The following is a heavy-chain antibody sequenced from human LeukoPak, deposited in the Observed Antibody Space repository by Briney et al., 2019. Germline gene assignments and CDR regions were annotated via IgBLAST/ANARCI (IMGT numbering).Heavy chain of an antibody. D-gene: IGHD3-10*02. CDR3: AILGGVRGTKRAFDI. CDR1: GYTFTGYY. Sequence: ASVKLSCKASGYTFTGYYMHWVRQAPGQGLEWMGWINPNSGGTNYAQKFQGRVTMTRDTSISTAYMELSRLRSDDTAVYYCAILGGVRGTKRAFDIWGQGTMVTVSS. CDR2: INPNSGGT. V-gene: IGHV1-2*02. J-gene: IGHJ3*02.